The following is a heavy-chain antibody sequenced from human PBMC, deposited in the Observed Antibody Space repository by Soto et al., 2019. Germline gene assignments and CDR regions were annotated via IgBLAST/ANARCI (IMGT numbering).Heavy chain of an antibody. CDR1: GSTFSSYG. J-gene: IGHJ6*03. Sequence: GSLSLSCAASGSTFSSYGMHWVRQAPGKGLVWVSRINSDGSSTSYADSVKGRFTISRDNAKNTLYLQMNSLRAEDTAVYYCARWENDYGDYVYYYYMDVWGKGTTVTSP. CDR2: INSDGSST. CDR3: ARWENDYGDYVYYYYMDV. V-gene: IGHV3-74*01. D-gene: IGHD4-17*01.